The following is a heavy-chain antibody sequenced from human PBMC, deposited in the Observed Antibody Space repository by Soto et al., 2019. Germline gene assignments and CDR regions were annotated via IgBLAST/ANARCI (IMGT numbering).Heavy chain of an antibody. CDR2: ISYDGSNK. Sequence: GGSLRLSCAASGFTFSSYGMHWVRQAPGKGLEWVAVISYDGSNKYYADSVKGRFTISRDNSKNTLYLQMNSLRAEDTAVYYCAKANWCDYYYYYGMDVWGQGTTVTVAS. D-gene: IGHD2-15*01. V-gene: IGHV3-30*18. J-gene: IGHJ6*02. CDR3: AKANWCDYYYYYGMDV. CDR1: GFTFSSYG.